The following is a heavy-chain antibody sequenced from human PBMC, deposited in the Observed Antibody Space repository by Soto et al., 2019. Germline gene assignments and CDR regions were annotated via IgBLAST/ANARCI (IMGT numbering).Heavy chain of an antibody. J-gene: IGHJ4*02. CDR1: GSTFSSYG. CDR2: ISYDGSNK. Sequence: GAMRLSCAASGSTFSSYGMHWVRQAPGKGLEWVAVISYDGSNKCYADSVKGRFTISRDNSKNTLYLQMNSLRAEDTAVYYCAKYFAEGYCSGGSFYSLPLVYWGQGT. D-gene: IGHD2-15*01. CDR3: AKYFAEGYCSGGSFYSLPLVY. V-gene: IGHV3-30*18.